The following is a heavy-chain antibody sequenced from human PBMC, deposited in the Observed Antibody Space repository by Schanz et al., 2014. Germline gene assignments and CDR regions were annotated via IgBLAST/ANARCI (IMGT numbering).Heavy chain of an antibody. CDR3: ARGIGGYGANNYFDY. D-gene: IGHD5-12*01. CDR2: INTGSGDT. Sequence: QVQVVQSGAELKKPGASVKVSCKASGYTFSSHGIHWLRQAPGQRLEWMGWINTGSGDTKYSQNFQGRGTITRDTSASTAYMELSSLRSEDTAVYSCARGIGGYGANNYFDYWGQGTLVTVSS. CDR1: GYTFSSHG. J-gene: IGHJ4*02. V-gene: IGHV1-3*04.